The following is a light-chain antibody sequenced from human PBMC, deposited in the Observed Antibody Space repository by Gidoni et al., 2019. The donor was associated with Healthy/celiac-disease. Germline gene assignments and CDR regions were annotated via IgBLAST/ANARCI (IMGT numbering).Light chain of an antibody. CDR1: QSLLHSNGYNY. Sequence: DLVMTQSPLSLPVTPGEPASISCRSSQSLLHSNGYNYLDWYLQKPGQSPQLLIYLGSNRASGVPDRFSGSGSGTDFTLKISRVEAEDVGVYYCMQALQIPTTFGQGTRLEIK. V-gene: IGKV2-28*01. CDR3: MQALQIPTT. J-gene: IGKJ5*01. CDR2: LGS.